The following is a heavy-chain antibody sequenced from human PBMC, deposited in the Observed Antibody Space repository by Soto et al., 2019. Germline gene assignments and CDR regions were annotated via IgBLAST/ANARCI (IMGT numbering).Heavy chain of an antibody. D-gene: IGHD2-2*01. J-gene: IGHJ4*02. V-gene: IGHV1-18*04. CDR2: ITPYNGKT. CDR3: ARDTSHYFDH. CDR1: GYSFTKYH. Sequence: ASVKVSCKASGYSFTKYHMHWVRQAPGQGLEWMGWITPYNGKTHYAQKFQDRVTMTTDTAATTAYMELRSLTSDDSAMYFCARDTSHYFDHWGQGILVTVSS.